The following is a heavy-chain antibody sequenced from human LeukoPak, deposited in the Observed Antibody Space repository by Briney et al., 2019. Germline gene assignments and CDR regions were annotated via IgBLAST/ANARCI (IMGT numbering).Heavy chain of an antibody. CDR1: GYSISSGYY. D-gene: IGHD4-23*01. V-gene: IGHV4-38-2*02. J-gene: IGHJ4*02. Sequence: SETLSLTCTVSGYSISSGYYWGWIRQPPGKGLEWIGEIHHSGSTNYNPSLKSRVTISVDKSRNQFSLKLSSVTAADTAVYYCARRAGGYSHPYDYWGQGILVTVSS. CDR3: ARRAGGYSHPYDY. CDR2: IHHSGST.